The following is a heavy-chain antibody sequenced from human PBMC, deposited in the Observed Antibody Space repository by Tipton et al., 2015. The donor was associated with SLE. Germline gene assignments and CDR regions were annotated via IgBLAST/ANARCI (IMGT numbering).Heavy chain of an antibody. Sequence: TLSLTCAVYGRSFSGYYWSWIRQPPGKGLEWIGEISHSGSTNYNPSLKSRVTISVDTSKNQFSLKLSSVTAADTAVYYCAFSGWYGACYCGMYVWGQGTTVPVSS. CDR2: ISHSGST. CDR3: AFSGWYGACYCGMYV. CDR1: GRSFSGYY. J-gene: IGHJ6*02. V-gene: IGHV4-34*01. D-gene: IGHD6-19*01.